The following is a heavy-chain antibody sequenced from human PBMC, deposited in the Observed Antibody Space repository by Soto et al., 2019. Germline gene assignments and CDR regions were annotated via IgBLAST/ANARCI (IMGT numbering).Heavy chain of an antibody. CDR3: AREGARRNYYMDV. CDR1: GGTFSSYT. J-gene: IGHJ6*03. CDR2: IIPILGIA. V-gene: IGHV1-69*04. D-gene: IGHD3-16*01. Sequence: ASVKVSCKASGGTFSSYTISWVRQAPGQGLEWMGRIIPILGIANYAQKFQGRVTITADKSTSTAYMELSSLRSEDTAVYYCAREGARRNYYMDVWGKGTTVTVSS.